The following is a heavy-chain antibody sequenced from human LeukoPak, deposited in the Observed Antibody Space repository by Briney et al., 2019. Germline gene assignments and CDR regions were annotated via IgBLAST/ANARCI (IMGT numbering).Heavy chain of an antibody. CDR1: GGSFSGYY. D-gene: IGHD3-16*02. CDR3: AKDPTFYDYVWGGYPSTRGFDY. V-gene: IGHV3-23*01. Sequence: ETLSLTCAVYGGSFSGYYWSWIRQPPGKGLEWVPAISGSGGSTYYADSVKGRFTISRDNSKNTLYLQMNSLRAEDTAVYYCAKDPTFYDYVWGGYPSTRGFDYWGQGTLVTVSS. J-gene: IGHJ4*02. CDR2: ISGSGGST.